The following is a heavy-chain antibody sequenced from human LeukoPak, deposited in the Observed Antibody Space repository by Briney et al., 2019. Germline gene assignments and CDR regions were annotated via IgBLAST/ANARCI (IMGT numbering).Heavy chain of an antibody. CDR2: IKEDGSEK. D-gene: IGHD2-15*01. V-gene: IGHV3-7*03. CDR1: GFPFSSYW. Sequence: GGSLRLSCVASGFPFSSYWMTWVRQAPGKGLEWAANIKEDGSEKYYEDSVKGRFTISRDNAKNSLYLQMNSLRAEDTAEYYCARNAGWFRFDYWGQGTLVTVSS. CDR3: ARNAGWFRFDY. J-gene: IGHJ4*02.